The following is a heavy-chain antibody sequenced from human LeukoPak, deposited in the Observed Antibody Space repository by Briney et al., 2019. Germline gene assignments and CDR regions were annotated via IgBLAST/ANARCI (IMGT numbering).Heavy chain of an antibody. V-gene: IGHV3-49*04. Sequence: PGGSLRLSCTASGFTFGDYAMSWVRQAPGKGLEWVGFIRSKAYGGTTEYAASVKGRFSISRDDSKSIAFLQMNSLKTEDTALYYCARVPQPGGRYGELDYWGQGTLVTVSS. D-gene: IGHD1-26*01. CDR2: IRSKAYGGTT. J-gene: IGHJ4*02. CDR1: GFTFGDYA. CDR3: ARVPQPGGRYGELDY.